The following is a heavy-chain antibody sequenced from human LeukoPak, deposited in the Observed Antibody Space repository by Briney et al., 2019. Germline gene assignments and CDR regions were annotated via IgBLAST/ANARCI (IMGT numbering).Heavy chain of an antibody. V-gene: IGHV3-9*03. J-gene: IGHJ4*02. D-gene: IGHD6-19*01. CDR2: ISWNSGSI. Sequence: GGSLRLSCAASGFTFSSYWMHWVRQVPGKGREWVTGISWNSGSIGYADSVKGRFTISRDNAKNSLYLQMNSLRAEDMALYYCAKVRGAAVAGPIDYWGQGTLVTVSS. CDR3: AKVRGAAVAGPIDY. CDR1: GFTFSSYW.